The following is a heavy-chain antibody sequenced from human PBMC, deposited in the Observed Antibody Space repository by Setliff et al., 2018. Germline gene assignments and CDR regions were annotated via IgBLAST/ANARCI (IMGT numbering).Heavy chain of an antibody. Sequence: GGSLRLSCAASGFTFSSHWMHWVRQGPGKGPVWVSRINSDGSRTDYADSVKGRFTISRDNAKNTLYLQMNSLRAEDTALYYCTRRSTSGRSGGACYQWYFDLWGRGTLVTVSS. CDR1: GFTFSSHW. J-gene: IGHJ2*01. D-gene: IGHD2-15*01. CDR3: TRRSTSGRSGGACYQWYFDL. V-gene: IGHV3-74*01. CDR2: INSDGSRT.